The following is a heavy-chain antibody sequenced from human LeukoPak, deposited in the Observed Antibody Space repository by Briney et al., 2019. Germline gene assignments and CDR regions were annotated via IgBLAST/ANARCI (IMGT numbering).Heavy chain of an antibody. V-gene: IGHV4-4*07. CDR3: ARVNSGSYFYYYYYGMDV. Sequence: PSETLSLTCTVSGGSISSYYWSWIRQPAGKGLEWIGRIYTSGSTNYNPSPKSRVTMSVDTSKNQFSLKLSSVTAADTAVYYCARVNSGSYFYYYYYGMDVWGQGTTVTVSS. D-gene: IGHD1-26*01. CDR1: GGSISSYY. CDR2: IYTSGST. J-gene: IGHJ6*02.